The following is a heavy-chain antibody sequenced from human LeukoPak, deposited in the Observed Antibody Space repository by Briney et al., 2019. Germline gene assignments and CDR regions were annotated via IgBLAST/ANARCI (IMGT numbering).Heavy chain of an antibody. CDR1: GFTFSSSW. CDR2: IKSDGSST. J-gene: IGHJ5*02. V-gene: IGHV3-74*01. D-gene: IGHD3-3*01. Sequence: GGSVRLSCAASGFTFSSSWMHWVRQVPGKGLVWVSRIKSDGSSTSYADSVKPRFTISRDNAKNTLYLQMNSLRAEDTAVYYCARAHDDDRDWLDPWGQG. CDR3: ARAHDDDRDWLDP.